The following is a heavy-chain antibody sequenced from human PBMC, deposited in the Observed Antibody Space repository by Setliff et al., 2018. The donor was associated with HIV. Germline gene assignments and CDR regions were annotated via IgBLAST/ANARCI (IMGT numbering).Heavy chain of an antibody. J-gene: IGHJ4*02. D-gene: IGHD1-26*01. CDR2: TNAGNDNT. V-gene: IGHV1-3*01. CDR1: GYTLTNYA. Sequence: ASLKVSCKASGYTLTNYAMHWVRQAPGQRLEWMGCTNAGNDNTKYSQNFQGRVTITKDTSASTVYMELSSLRSEDTALYYCTRVMGATTGFHDYWGQGTLVTVSS. CDR3: TRVMGATTGFHDY.